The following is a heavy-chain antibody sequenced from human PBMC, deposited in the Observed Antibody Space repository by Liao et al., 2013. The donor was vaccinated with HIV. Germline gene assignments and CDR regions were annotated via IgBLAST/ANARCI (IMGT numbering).Heavy chain of an antibody. J-gene: IGHJ4*02. CDR3: ARVPPXIYGWGLLPYYFDY. Sequence: QLQLQESGPGLVRPSETLSLTCTVSGGSISSSSYYWGWIRQPPGKGLEWIGSIYYSGSTYYNPSLKSRVTISVDTSKNQFSLKLSSVTAADTAVYYCARVPPXIYGWGLLPYYFDYVGHGNPGPPSP. D-gene: IGHD3-16*01. CDR2: IYYSGST. CDR1: GGSISSSSYY. V-gene: IGHV4-39*07.